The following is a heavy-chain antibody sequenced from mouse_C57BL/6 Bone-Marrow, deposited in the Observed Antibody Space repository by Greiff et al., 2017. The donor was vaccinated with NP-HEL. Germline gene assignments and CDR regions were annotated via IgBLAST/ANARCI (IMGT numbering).Heavy chain of an antibody. J-gene: IGHJ2*01. Sequence: QVQLKESGAELVKPGASVKLSCKASGYTFTEYTIHWVKQRSGQGLEWIGWFYPGSGSIKYNEKFKDKATLTADKSSSTVYMELSRLTSEDSEVYFCARHEDYYGSSPYYFDYWGQGTTLTVSS. D-gene: IGHD1-1*01. V-gene: IGHV1-62-2*01. CDR1: GYTFTEYT. CDR2: FYPGSGSI. CDR3: ARHEDYYGSSPYYFDY.